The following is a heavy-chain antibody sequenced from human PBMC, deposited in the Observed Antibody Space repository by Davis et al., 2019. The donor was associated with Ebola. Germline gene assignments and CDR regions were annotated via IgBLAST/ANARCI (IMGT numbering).Heavy chain of an antibody. J-gene: IGHJ6*02. V-gene: IGHV4-4*09. CDR2: IYSSGST. CDR3: ARGTYTTGRDYYSYYVMDV. D-gene: IGHD1-1*01. CDR1: GGSISSYY. Sequence: MPGGSLRLSCTVSGGSISSYYWSWIRQPPGKGLEWIGYIYSSGSTKYHPSLTSRVTVSLDTSRNQFSLRLTSVTSADTATYYCARGTYTTGRDYYSYYVMDVWGQGTTVTVSS.